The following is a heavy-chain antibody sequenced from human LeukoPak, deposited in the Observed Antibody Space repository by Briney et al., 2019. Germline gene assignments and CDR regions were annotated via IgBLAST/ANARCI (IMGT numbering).Heavy chain of an antibody. Sequence: GRRLCLSPAPSVFTLSSYDIHWVRPATAKGREWVSGIGTAGDTHYPDSVQGGFTISRATAKTSLYLQMNSLRAGDTAVYYCARARSVGYYYYGMDGWGQGTTVTVSS. CDR1: VFTLSSYD. CDR3: ARARSVGYYYYGMDG. J-gene: IGHJ6*02. CDR2: IGTAGDT. V-gene: IGHV3-13*01.